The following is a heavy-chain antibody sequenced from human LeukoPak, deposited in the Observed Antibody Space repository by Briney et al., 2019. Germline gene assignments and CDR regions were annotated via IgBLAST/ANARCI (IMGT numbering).Heavy chain of an antibody. CDR1: GGTLSSYA. V-gene: IGHV1-69*05. D-gene: IGHD3-3*01. Sequence: SVKVSCKASGGTLSSYAISWVRQAPGQGLEWMGRIIPIFGTANYAQKFQGRVTITTDESTSTAYMELSSLRSEDTAVYYCARWTYYYDFWSGYGGPFDYWGQGTLVTVSS. J-gene: IGHJ4*02. CDR3: ARWTYYYDFWSGYGGPFDY. CDR2: IIPIFGTA.